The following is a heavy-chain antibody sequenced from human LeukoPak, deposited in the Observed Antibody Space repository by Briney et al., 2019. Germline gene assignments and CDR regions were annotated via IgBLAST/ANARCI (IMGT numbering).Heavy chain of an antibody. Sequence: PSETLSLTCTVSGNSISSGDNYWSWIRQPAGKGLEWIGRIYTSGSTNYNPSLKSRVTISGDTSKNQFSLRLSSVTAADTAVYSCARASYSYDINGWVPFDYWGQGTLVTVSS. CDR2: IYTSGST. CDR3: ARASYSYDINGWVPFDY. J-gene: IGHJ4*02. CDR1: GNSISSGDNY. V-gene: IGHV4-61*02. D-gene: IGHD3-22*01.